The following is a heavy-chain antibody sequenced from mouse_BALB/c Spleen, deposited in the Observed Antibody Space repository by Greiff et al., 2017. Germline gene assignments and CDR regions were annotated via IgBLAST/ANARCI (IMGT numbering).Heavy chain of an antibody. D-gene: IGHD2-1*01. J-gene: IGHJ1*01. CDR1: GFTFSSYG. CDR3: AREDYYGNYWYFDV. Sequence: VESGGGLVQPGGSLKLSCAASGFTFSSYGMSWVRQTPDKRLELVATINSNGGSTYYPDSVKGRFTISRDNAKNTLYLQMSSLKSEDTAMYYCAREDYYGNYWYFDVWGAGTTVTVSS. CDR2: INSNGGST. V-gene: IGHV5-6-3*01.